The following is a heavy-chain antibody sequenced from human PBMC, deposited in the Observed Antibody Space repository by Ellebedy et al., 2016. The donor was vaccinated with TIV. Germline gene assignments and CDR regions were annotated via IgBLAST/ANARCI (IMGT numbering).Heavy chain of an antibody. CDR3: ARENSSSSNGASVY. D-gene: IGHD6-6*01. J-gene: IGHJ4*02. V-gene: IGHV1-46*01. CDR1: GYTFSNYY. Sequence: ASVKVSXXASGYTFSNYYIHWVRQAPGQGLEWMGLINPSGGRISYAQNFQGRVTMTRATSTSTVYMELRSLRSEDTAVYYCARENSSSSNGASVYWGQGTLVTVSS. CDR2: INPSGGRI.